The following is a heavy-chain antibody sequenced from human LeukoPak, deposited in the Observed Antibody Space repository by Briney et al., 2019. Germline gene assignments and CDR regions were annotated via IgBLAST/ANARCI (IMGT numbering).Heavy chain of an antibody. V-gene: IGHV3-30*18. CDR1: GFTFSSYG. Sequence: PGGSLRLSCAASGFTFSSYGMHWVRQAPGKGLEWVAIISYDGGYKYYADSVKGRFTISRDNSKNTLWLQMNSLRAEDTALYYCAKVAYNWISYGPFDYWGQGTLVTVSS. J-gene: IGHJ4*02. CDR2: ISYDGGYK. CDR3: AKVAYNWISYGPFDY. D-gene: IGHD1-20*01.